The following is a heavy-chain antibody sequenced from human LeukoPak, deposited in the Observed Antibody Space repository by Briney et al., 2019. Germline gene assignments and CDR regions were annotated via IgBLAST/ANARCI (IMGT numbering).Heavy chain of an antibody. CDR2: IYHSGST. J-gene: IGHJ4*02. D-gene: IGHD2-21*02. Sequence: SGTLSLTCAVSGASISSRNWWSWVRQPPGKGLEWIGEIYHSGSTNYNPSLKSRVTISVDKSKNQFSLKLNSVTAADTAVYYCARDLSPAYCGGDCYFYFDYWGQGTLVTVSS. V-gene: IGHV4-4*02. CDR1: GASISSRNW. CDR3: ARDLSPAYCGGDCYFYFDY.